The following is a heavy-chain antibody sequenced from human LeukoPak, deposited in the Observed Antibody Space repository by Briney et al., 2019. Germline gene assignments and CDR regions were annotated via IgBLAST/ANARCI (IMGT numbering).Heavy chain of an antibody. CDR3: ASSYYDSSGPRGTLDY. V-gene: IGHV1-69*04. D-gene: IGHD3-22*01. CDR1: GGTFSSYA. J-gene: IGHJ4*02. Sequence: SVKVSCKASGGTFSSYAISWVRQAPGQGLEWMGRIIPILGIANYAQKFQGRVTITADKSTSTAYMELSSLRSEDTAVYYCASSYYDSSGPRGTLDYWGQGTLVTVSS. CDR2: IIPILGIA.